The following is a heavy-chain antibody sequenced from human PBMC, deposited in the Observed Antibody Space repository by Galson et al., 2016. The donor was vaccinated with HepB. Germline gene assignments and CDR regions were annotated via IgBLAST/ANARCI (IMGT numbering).Heavy chain of an antibody. CDR3: AKDRYPGTSGAGDASHI. CDR1: GYTFSSYG. CDR2: ISAYNGNT. J-gene: IGHJ3*02. Sequence: SVKVSCKASGYTFSSYGITWVRQAPGQGLEWMGWISAYNGNTDYSQKLQGRVTMTTDTSTSTAYMELRSLRSDDTAVYYCAKDRYPGTSGAGDASHIWGQGTLVTVSS. D-gene: IGHD3-10*01. V-gene: IGHV1-18*01.